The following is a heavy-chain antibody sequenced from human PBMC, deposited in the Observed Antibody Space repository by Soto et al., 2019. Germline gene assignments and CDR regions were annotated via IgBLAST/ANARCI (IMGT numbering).Heavy chain of an antibody. CDR2: IRSKANSYAT. CDR3: SSHSPDDLLRN. J-gene: IGHJ4*02. D-gene: IGHD2-15*01. CDR1: EFTFSGSA. V-gene: IGHV3-73*02. Sequence: EVQLVESGGGLVQPGGSLKLSCAASEFTFSGSALHWVRQASGKGLEWVGRIRSKANSYATAYAASVTGRFTISRDDSRNTAYLQMNSLKTEDTAVYYCSSHSPDDLLRNWGQGTLVTVSS.